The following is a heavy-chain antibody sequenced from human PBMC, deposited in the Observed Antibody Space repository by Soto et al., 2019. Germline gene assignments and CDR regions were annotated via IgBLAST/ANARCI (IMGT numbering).Heavy chain of an antibody. V-gene: IGHV4-30-4*01. J-gene: IGHJ5*02. Sequence: QVQLQESGPGLVKPSQTLSLTCTVSVGSISSGDYYWSWIRQPPGKGLEWIGYIYYSVSTYYNPSLQSRVTISVDTSKNQCSLKLSSVTAADTAVYYCARERTDGSRRAPWGQGTLVTVSS. CDR1: VGSISSGDYY. D-gene: IGHD6-13*01. CDR3: ARERTDGSRRAP. CDR2: IYYSVST.